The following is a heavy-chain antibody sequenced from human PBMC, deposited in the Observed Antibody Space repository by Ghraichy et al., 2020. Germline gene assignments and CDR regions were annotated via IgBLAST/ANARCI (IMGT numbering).Heavy chain of an antibody. V-gene: IGHV3-74*01. CDR3: ARDLAYYDILTGYYYYYGMDV. CDR1: GFTFSSYW. D-gene: IGHD3-9*01. Sequence: GGSLRLSCAASGFTFSSYWMHWVRQAPGKGLVWVSRINSDGSSTSYADSVKGRFTISRDNAKNTLYLQMNSLRAEDTAVYYGARDLAYYDILTGYYYYYGMDVWGQGTTVTVSS. CDR2: INSDGSST. J-gene: IGHJ6*02.